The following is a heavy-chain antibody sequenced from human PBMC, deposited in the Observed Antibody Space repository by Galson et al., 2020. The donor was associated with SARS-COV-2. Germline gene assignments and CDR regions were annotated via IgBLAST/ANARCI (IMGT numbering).Heavy chain of an antibody. V-gene: IGHV4-39*01. Sequence: SETLSLTCTVSGGSISSSSYYWGWIRQPPGKGLEWIGSIYYSGSTYYNPSLKSRVTISVDTSKNQFSLKLSSVTAADTAVYYCARGASSYCSGGSCYSVDYWGQGTLVTVSS. CDR1: GGSISSSSYY. J-gene: IGHJ4*02. CDR2: IYYSGST. D-gene: IGHD2-15*01. CDR3: ARGASSYCSGGSCYSVDY.